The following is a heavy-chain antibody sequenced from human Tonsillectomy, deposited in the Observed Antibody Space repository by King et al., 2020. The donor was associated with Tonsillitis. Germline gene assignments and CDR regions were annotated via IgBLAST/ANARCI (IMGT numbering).Heavy chain of an antibody. CDR3: AKGGGGWLLYYYGMDV. CDR1: GFTFSSYG. Sequence: QLVQSGGGVVQPGRSLRLSCAASGFTFSSYGMNWVRQAPGKGLEWVAVISYDGSNKYYADSVKGRFTISRDNSKNTLYLQMNSLRAEDTAVYYCAKGGGGWLLYYYGMDVWGQGTTVTVSS. V-gene: IGHV3-30*18. D-gene: IGHD3-22*01. J-gene: IGHJ6*02. CDR2: ISYDGSNK.